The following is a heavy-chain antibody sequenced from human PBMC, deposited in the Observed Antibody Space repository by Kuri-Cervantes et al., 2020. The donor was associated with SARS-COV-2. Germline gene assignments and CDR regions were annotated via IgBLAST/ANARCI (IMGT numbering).Heavy chain of an antibody. CDR1: GFSFSTND. D-gene: IGHD5-12*01. Sequence: GESLKISCAASGFSFSTNDMAWVRQAPGKGLEWVSTMSGSGASTHYADSVKGRFTISRDNSKNMLYLQMYSLSAEDTAVYYCAKTSGYNYYFAYWGQGSLVTVSS. V-gene: IGHV3-23*01. J-gene: IGHJ4*02. CDR3: AKTSGYNYYFAY. CDR2: MSGSGAST.